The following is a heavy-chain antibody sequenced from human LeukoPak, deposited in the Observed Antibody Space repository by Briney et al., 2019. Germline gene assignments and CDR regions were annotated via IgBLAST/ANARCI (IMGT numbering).Heavy chain of an antibody. J-gene: IGHJ6*03. CDR1: GFTFYSHG. V-gene: IGHV3-48*04. D-gene: IGHD1-14*01. CDR2: ISPDGTTI. Sequence: GGSLRLSCAASGFTFYSHGMIWVRQAPGKGLEWVSYISPDGTTIYYGDSVKGRFTISRDHAKNSLYLQMISLRAEGTDMYSFARVRGPTVYTYYLDVWGKGTTVTVSS. CDR3: ARVRGPTVYTYYLDV.